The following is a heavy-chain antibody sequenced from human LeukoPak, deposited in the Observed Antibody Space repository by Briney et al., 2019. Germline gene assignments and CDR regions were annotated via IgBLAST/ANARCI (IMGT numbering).Heavy chain of an antibody. D-gene: IGHD4-17*01. CDR3: ARGLGGYGDYGTNFDY. CDR1: GFTFSSYT. J-gene: IGHJ4*02. Sequence: GGSLRLSCAASGFTFSSYTMNWVRQAPGKGLDWVSAISSSSSYIYYADSVKGRFTISRDNAKKSLYLQMNSLRAEDTAVYYCARGLGGYGDYGTNFDYWGQGTLVTVSS. V-gene: IGHV3-21*01. CDR2: ISSSSSYI.